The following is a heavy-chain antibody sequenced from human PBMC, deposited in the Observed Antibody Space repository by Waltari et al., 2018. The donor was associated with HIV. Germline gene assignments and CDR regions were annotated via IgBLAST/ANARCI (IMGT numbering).Heavy chain of an antibody. CDR3: ARMGYYGSGGENYYYYGMDV. CDR1: GGSLSGSY. J-gene: IGHJ6*02. CDR2: INHSGTT. V-gene: IGHV4-34*01. D-gene: IGHD3-10*01. Sequence: QVQLQQWGAGLLKPSETLSLTCAVYGGSLSGSYWTWIRQPPGKGQEWIGEINHSGTTNYNPALKSRVTISVDTSKNQFSLKLSSVTAADMAVYYCARMGYYGSGGENYYYYGMDVWGQGTTVTVSS.